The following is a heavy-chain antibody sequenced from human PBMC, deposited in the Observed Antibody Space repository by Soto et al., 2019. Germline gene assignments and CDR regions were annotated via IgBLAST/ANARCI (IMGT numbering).Heavy chain of an antibody. CDR2: IIPILGIA. D-gene: IGHD4-17*01. CDR1: GGTFSSYT. Sequence: ASVKVSCKASGGTFSSYTISWVRQAPGQGLEWMGRIIPILGIANYAQKFQGRVTITADKSTSTAYMELSSLRSEDTAVYYCASQTTVVSNAGFDYWGQGTLVTVSS. CDR3: ASQTTVVSNAGFDY. J-gene: IGHJ4*02. V-gene: IGHV1-69*02.